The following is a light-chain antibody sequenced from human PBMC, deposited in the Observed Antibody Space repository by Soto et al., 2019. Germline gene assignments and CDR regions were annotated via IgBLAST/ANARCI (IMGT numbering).Light chain of an antibody. Sequence: EIVLTQSPATLSLSPGERATLSCRASQSVSSYLAWYQQKPGQTPRLLIYDASNRATGIPARFSGSGSGTDFTLTISILEPEDFAVYYCQQRSNWPTWTFGQATKVDIK. J-gene: IGKJ1*01. CDR2: DAS. CDR3: QQRSNWPTWT. V-gene: IGKV3-11*01. CDR1: QSVSSY.